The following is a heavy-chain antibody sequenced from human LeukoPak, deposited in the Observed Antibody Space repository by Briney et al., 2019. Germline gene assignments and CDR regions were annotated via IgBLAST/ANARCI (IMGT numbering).Heavy chain of an antibody. V-gene: IGHV3-9*03. CDR2: ISWNSGSI. J-gene: IGHJ4*02. D-gene: IGHD6-25*01. CDR1: GFTFDDYA. CDR3: AKGIAAGVNAIDY. Sequence: SLRLSCAASGFTFDDYAMHWVRQAPGEGLEWVSGISWNSGSIGYADSVKGRFTISRDNAKNSLYLQMNSLRAEDMALYYCAKGIAAGVNAIDYWGQGTLVTVSS.